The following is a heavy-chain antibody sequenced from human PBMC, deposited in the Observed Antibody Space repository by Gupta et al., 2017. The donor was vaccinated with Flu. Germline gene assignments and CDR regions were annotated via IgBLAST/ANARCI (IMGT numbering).Heavy chain of an antibody. Sequence: QVQLQESGPGLVKPSETLSLTCTVSGGSISSYYWNWIRHPPGKGLEWIGYIYYSGSTDYNPSFKSRVTISIDTSNNQFSLNLNSVTAADTAVYYCARAYSGYDFFFNYWGQGNMVAVSS. D-gene: IGHD5-12*01. CDR1: GGSISSYY. CDR3: ARAYSGYDFFFNY. CDR2: IYYSGST. V-gene: IGHV4-59*01. J-gene: IGHJ4*02.